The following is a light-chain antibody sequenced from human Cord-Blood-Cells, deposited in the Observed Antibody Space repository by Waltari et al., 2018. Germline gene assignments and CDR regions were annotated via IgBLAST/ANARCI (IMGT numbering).Light chain of an antibody. V-gene: IGKV3-20*01. Sequence: EIVLTPSPGTLSFSPGERVTLSCRASENVSSSYLAWYKQNPGEAPRLLIYGACRSATGTPDRFSGSESGTDFTLTIRRLEPEDFAVYYCQQYGSSPLTFGGGTKVEI. CDR2: GAC. J-gene: IGKJ4*01. CDR3: QQYGSSPLT. CDR1: ENVSSSY.